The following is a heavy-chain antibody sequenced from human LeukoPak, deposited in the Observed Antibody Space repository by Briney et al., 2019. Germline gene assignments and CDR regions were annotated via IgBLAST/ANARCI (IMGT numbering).Heavy chain of an antibody. CDR1: GYTFSDYY. CDR2: VIPTSGDT. Sequence: ASVKLSCTASGYTFSDYYMHWLRQAPGQGLEWMGWVIPTSGDTNYAQKFQGRVAMTRDTSINTVYMELSSLRADDTAVYYCARDQYSGSYYYWGQGTLVAVSS. CDR3: ARDQYSGSYYY. J-gene: IGHJ4*02. V-gene: IGHV1-2*02. D-gene: IGHD1-26*01.